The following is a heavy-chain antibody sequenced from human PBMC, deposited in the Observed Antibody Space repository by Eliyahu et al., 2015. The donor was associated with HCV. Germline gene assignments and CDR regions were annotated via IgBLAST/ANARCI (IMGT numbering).Heavy chain of an antibody. CDR2: ISSSSSYI. D-gene: IGHD3-3*01. CDR1: GFTFSSYN. Sequence: EVQLVESGGGLVKPGGSLRLSCAASGFTFSSYNMNWVCQAPGKGLEWVSSISSSSSYIYYADSVKGRFTISRDNAKNSLYLQINSLRAEDTALYYCARDSRITIFGVLKQAFDIWGQGTMVSVSS. J-gene: IGHJ3*02. CDR3: ARDSRITIFGVLKQAFDI. V-gene: IGHV3-21*01.